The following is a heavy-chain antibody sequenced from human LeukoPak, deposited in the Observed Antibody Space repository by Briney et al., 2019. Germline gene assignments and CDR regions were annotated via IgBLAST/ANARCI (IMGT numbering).Heavy chain of an antibody. CDR3: ASFYPYGGYEDY. CDR1: GYTFTGYY. J-gene: IGHJ4*02. CDR2: IIPIFGTA. D-gene: IGHD5-12*01. V-gene: IGHV1-69*13. Sequence: SVKFSCKASGYTFTGYYMHWVRQAPGQGLEWMGGIIPIFGTANYAQKFQGRVTITADESTSTAYMELSSLRSEDAAVYYCASFYPYGGYEDYWGQGTLVTVSS.